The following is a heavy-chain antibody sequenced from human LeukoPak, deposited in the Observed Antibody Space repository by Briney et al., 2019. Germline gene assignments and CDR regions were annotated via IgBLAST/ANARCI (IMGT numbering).Heavy chain of an antibody. CDR2: IYYSGST. V-gene: IGHV4-39*01. D-gene: IGHD6-13*01. CDR3: ARVPGRLGARQLVFDY. Sequence: SETLSLSCTVSGDPISSSSYYWGWIRQPPGKGLEWIGSIYYSGSTYYKPSLKSRVTISVDTWKNQFSLRLSSVTAADTAVYYCARVPGRLGARQLVFDYWGQGTPVTVSS. CDR1: GDPISSSSYY. J-gene: IGHJ4*02.